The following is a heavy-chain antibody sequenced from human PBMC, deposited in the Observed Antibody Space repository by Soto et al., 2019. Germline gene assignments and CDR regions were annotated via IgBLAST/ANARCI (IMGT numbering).Heavy chain of an antibody. CDR3: ARGRVIFGVVTPSFDY. D-gene: IGHD3-3*01. J-gene: IGHJ4*02. CDR1: GYTFTSYY. Sequence: ASVKVSCKPSGYTFTSYYIHWIRQAPGQGLEWMGIINPSGGRTSYTQKFQGRLTMTRDTSTSTVYMELSSLRSDDTAVYYCARGRVIFGVVTPSFDYWGQGTLVTVSS. V-gene: IGHV1-46*03. CDR2: INPSGGRT.